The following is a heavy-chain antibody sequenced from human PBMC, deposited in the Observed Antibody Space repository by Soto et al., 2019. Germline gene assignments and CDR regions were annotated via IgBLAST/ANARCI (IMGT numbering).Heavy chain of an antibody. CDR2: ISYDGSNK. V-gene: IGHV3-30-3*01. J-gene: IGHJ4*02. CDR3: ARGGYCSGGSCYSVVKHPYYFDY. D-gene: IGHD2-15*01. CDR1: GFTFSSYA. Sequence: GGSLRLSCAASGFTFSSYAMHWVRQAPGKGLEWVAVISYDGSNKYYADSVKGRFTISRDNSKNTLYLQMNSLRAEDTAVYYCARGGYCSGGSCYSVVKHPYYFDYWGQGTLVTVSS.